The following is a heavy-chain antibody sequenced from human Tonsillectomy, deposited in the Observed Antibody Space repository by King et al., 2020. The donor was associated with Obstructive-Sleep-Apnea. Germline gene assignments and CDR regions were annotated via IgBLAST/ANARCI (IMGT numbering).Heavy chain of an antibody. J-gene: IGHJ4*02. CDR2: TVGSGGTTT. CDR1: GFTLSDYG. D-gene: IGHD3-16*01. CDR3: AKPGDDYDWGIYFFAS. V-gene: IGHV3-23*04. Sequence: VQLVESGGGLVQPGGSLRLSCAASGFTLSDYGMSWVRQAPGKGLEWVSATVGSGGTTTYYADSVKGRFTMSKDLSKNTFYLQMINLRAEDTALYYCAKPGDDYDWGIYFFASWGPGTLVTVSS.